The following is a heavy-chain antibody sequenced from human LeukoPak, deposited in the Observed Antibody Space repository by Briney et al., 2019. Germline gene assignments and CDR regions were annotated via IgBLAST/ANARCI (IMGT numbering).Heavy chain of an antibody. D-gene: IGHD2-2*01. CDR1: GYTFTGYY. CDR2: INPNSGGT. CDR3: ARGYPRYCSSTSCPKGWFDP. Sequence: ASVKVSCKASGYTFTGYYMHWVRQAPGQGLEWMGWINPNSGGTNYAQKFQGRVTMTRDTSISTAYMELSRLRSDDTAVYYCARGYPRYCSSTSCPKGWFDPWGQGTLVTVSS. J-gene: IGHJ5*02. V-gene: IGHV1-2*02.